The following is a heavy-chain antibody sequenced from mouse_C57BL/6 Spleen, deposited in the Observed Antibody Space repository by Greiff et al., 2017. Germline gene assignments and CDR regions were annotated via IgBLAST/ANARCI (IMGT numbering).Heavy chain of an antibody. D-gene: IGHD2-4*01. J-gene: IGHJ3*01. CDR2: IWSGGST. Sequence: QVQLKESGPGLVQPSQSLSITCTVSGFSLTSYGVHWVRQSPGKGLGWLGVIWSGGSTDYNAAFISRLSLSKDKSKSQVFFKMNSLQADDTAIYYGARKGYDYGGCAYWGQGTLVTVSA. V-gene: IGHV2-2*01. CDR3: ARKGYDYGGCAY. CDR1: GFSLTSYG.